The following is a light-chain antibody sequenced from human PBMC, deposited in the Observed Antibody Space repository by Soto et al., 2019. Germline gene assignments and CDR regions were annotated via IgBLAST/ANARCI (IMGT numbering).Light chain of an antibody. CDR2: ESS. CDR3: CSYAGSSTLGV. J-gene: IGLJ1*01. Sequence: QSVLTQPASVSGSPGQSITISCTGTSSDVGSYNLVSWYQQHPGKAPKLIICESSKRPSGVSNRFSGSKSDNTASLTISGLQAEDEADYYCCSYAGSSTLGVLGTGTKLTVL. V-gene: IGLV2-23*01. CDR1: SSDVGSYNL.